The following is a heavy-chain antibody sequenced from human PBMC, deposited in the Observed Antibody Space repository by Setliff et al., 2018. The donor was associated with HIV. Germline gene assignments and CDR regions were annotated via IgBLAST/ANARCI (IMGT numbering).Heavy chain of an antibody. CDR2: INPIFGTP. D-gene: IGHD6-19*01. J-gene: IGHJ4*02. CDR3: ARRTDSSGWPFDS. V-gene: IGHV1-69*13. CDR1: GGTFNIYS. Sequence: SVKVSCKASGGTFNIYSIHWVRQAPGQGLEWMGGINPIFGTPHYGQRFQGRVTITADESTSTAYMELNGLKFDDTAVYYCARRTDSSGWPFDSWGRGTLVTVSS.